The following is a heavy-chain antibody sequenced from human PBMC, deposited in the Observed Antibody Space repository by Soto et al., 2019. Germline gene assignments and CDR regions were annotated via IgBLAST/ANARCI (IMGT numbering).Heavy chain of an antibody. J-gene: IGHJ4*02. CDR2: ISGSGGST. CDR3: AKAETPPVLNYYDSSGYYYFDY. V-gene: IGHV3-23*01. Sequence: GGSLRLSCAASGFTFSSYAMSWVRQAPGKGLEWVSAISGSGGSTYYADSVKGRFTISRDNSKNMMYQQMNSLRAEDTDVYYCAKAETPPVLNYYDSSGYYYFDYWGQGTLVTVSS. D-gene: IGHD3-22*01. CDR1: GFTFSSYA.